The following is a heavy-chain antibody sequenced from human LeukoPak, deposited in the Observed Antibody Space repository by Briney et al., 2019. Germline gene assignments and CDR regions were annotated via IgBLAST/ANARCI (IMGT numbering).Heavy chain of an antibody. CDR1: GFTFSNAW. J-gene: IGHJ4*02. Sequence: GGSLRLSCAVSGFTFSNAWMSWVRQAPGKGLEWVSAISGSGGSTYYADSVKGRFTISRDNSKNTLYLQMNSLRAEDTAVYYCAKFSSSWSAFDYWGQGTLVTVSS. D-gene: IGHD6-13*01. CDR3: AKFSSSWSAFDY. CDR2: ISGSGGST. V-gene: IGHV3-23*01.